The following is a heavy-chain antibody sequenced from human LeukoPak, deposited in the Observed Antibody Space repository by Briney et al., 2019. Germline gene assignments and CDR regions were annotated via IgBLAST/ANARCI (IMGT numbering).Heavy chain of an antibody. CDR3: ARDGDIVVVVATSDAFDI. CDR2: ISYDGSNK. J-gene: IGHJ3*02. V-gene: IGHV3-30-3*01. D-gene: IGHD2-15*01. Sequence: PGKSLRLSCAASGFTFSSYAMHWVRQAPGKGLEWVAVISYDGSNKYYADSVKGRFTISRDNSKNTLYLQMNSLRAEDTAVYYCARDGDIVVVVATSDAFDIWGQGTMDTVSS. CDR1: GFTFSSYA.